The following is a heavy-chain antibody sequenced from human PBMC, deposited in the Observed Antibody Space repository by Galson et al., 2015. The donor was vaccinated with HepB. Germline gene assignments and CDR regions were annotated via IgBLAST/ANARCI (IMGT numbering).Heavy chain of an antibody. D-gene: IGHD5-18*01. CDR1: GYTFTSYG. CDR3: ARVPRGYSHRHWFDP. J-gene: IGHJ5*02. Sequence: SVKVSCKASGYTFTSYGISWVRQAPGQGLEWMGWISAYNGNTNYAQKLQGRVTMTTDTSTSTAYMELRSLRSDDTAVYYCARVPRGYSHRHWFDPWGQGTLVTVSS. V-gene: IGHV1-18*04. CDR2: ISAYNGNT.